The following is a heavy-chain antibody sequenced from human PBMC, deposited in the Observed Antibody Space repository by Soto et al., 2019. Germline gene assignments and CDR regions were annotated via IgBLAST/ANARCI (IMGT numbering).Heavy chain of an antibody. CDR2: ISWNSGSI. Sequence: EVQLVESGGGLVQPGRSLRLSCAASGFIFDDYAMHWVRQAPGKGLEWVSGISWNSGSIGYADSVKGRFNISRDNAKNSLYLQMNSLRAEDTALYYCAKDIYGFWSGYRYMDVWGKGTTVTVSS. CDR3: AKDIYGFWSGYRYMDV. J-gene: IGHJ6*03. V-gene: IGHV3-9*01. CDR1: GFIFDDYA. D-gene: IGHD3-3*01.